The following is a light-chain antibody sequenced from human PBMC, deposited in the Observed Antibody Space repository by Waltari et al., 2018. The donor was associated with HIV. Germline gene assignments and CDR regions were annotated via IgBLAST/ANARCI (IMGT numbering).Light chain of an antibody. Sequence: QSLLTQPPSVSGAPGQRVTISCTGSSSNIGAGFDVHWYQQLPGTVPKLLIWCNSNRPSGVPHRFSGSKSGTSASLAITGLQAEDEADYYCQSYDRSLSGYVVFGGGTKLTVL. J-gene: IGLJ2*01. V-gene: IGLV1-40*01. CDR2: CNS. CDR3: QSYDRSLSGYVV. CDR1: SSNIGAGFD.